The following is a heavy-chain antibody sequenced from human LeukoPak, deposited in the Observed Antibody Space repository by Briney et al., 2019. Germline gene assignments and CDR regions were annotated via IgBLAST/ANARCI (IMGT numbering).Heavy chain of an antibody. Sequence: GGSLRLSCAASGFTFSSYGVDWVGQAPGKGLEWVAFMWYDGSVKNYADSVKGRFTISRDNSKSTLYLQMSSLGAEDTALYYCARSPNYGSGRYYFDSWGQGILVTVSS. D-gene: IGHD3-10*01. CDR3: ARSPNYGSGRYYFDS. CDR2: MWYDGSVK. CDR1: GFTFSSYG. J-gene: IGHJ4*02. V-gene: IGHV3-33*01.